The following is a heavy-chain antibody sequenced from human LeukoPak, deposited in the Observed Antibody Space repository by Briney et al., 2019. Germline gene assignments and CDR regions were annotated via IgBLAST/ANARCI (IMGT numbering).Heavy chain of an antibody. CDR1: GGSISSSNW. Sequence: SGTLSPTCAVSGGSISSSNWWSWVRQPPGKGLKWIGEIYHSGSTNYNPSLKSRVTISVDKSKNQFSLKLSSVTAADTAVYYCARSSPYYYDSSGHPRGNWFDPWGQGTLVTVSS. J-gene: IGHJ5*02. CDR2: IYHSGST. CDR3: ARSSPYYYDSSGHPRGNWFDP. D-gene: IGHD3-22*01. V-gene: IGHV4-4*02.